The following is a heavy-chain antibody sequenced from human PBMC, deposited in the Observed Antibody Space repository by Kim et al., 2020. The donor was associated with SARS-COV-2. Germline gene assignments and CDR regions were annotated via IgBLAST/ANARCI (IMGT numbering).Heavy chain of an antibody. J-gene: IGHJ4*02. V-gene: IGHV4-34*01. D-gene: IGHD6-13*01. Sequence: SETLSLTCAVYGGSFSGYYWSWIRQPPGKGLEWIGEINHSGSTNYNPSLKSRVTISVDTSKNQFSLKLSSVTAADTAVYYCVGRDSSSWYGDYWGQGTRVTVSS. CDR1: GGSFSGYY. CDR2: INHSGST. CDR3: VGRDSSSWYGDY.